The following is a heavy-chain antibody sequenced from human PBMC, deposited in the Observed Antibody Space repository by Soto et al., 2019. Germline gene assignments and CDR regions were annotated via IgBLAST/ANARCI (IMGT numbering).Heavy chain of an antibody. D-gene: IGHD5-12*01. CDR1: GASLKSDY. CDR3: ARFTYKSGFNWFDP. Sequence: SETLSLTWTVSGASLKSDYWSWIRQSPGKGLEWIGYIYHMGGTDYNPSLKSRVTISIDKSKNQFSLNLRSVTAADTAVYFCARFTYKSGFNWFDPWGQGTQVTVSS. V-gene: IGHV4-59*03. CDR2: IYHMGGT. J-gene: IGHJ5*02.